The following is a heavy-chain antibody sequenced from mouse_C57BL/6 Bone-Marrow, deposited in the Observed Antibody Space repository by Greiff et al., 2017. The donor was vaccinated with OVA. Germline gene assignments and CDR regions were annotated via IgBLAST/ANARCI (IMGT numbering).Heavy chain of an antibody. CDR1: GYAFSSYW. D-gene: IGHD1-1*02. Sequence: VKLQESGAELVKPGASVKISCKASGYAFSSYWMNWVKQRPGKGLEWIGQIYPGDGDTNYNGKFKGKATLTADKSSSTAYMQLSSLTSEDSAVYFCARSGLWSYWYFDVWGIGTTVTVSS. CDR2: IYPGDGDT. J-gene: IGHJ1*03. V-gene: IGHV1-80*01. CDR3: ARSGLWSYWYFDV.